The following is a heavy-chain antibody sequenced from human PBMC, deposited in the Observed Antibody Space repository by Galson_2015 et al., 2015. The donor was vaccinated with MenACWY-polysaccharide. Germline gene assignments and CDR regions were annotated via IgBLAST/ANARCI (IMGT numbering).Heavy chain of an antibody. V-gene: IGHV3-21*01. Sequence: SLRLSCAASKFTFSSYWINWVRQAPGKGLEWVSAITRSGTYKYYADSLKGRFTISRDNAKNSLSLQMDSLRAEDTAVYFCARGVSRIGWLEGNFDYWGQGTLVTVSS. CDR3: ARGVSRIGWLEGNFDY. CDR1: KFTFSSYW. CDR2: ITRSGTYK. D-gene: IGHD5/OR15-5a*01. J-gene: IGHJ4*02.